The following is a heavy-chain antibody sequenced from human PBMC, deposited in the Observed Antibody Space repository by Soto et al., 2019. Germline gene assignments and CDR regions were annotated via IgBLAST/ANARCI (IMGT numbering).Heavy chain of an antibody. CDR1: GGSFSGYY. CDR3: ARVVGPYYYYMDV. CDR2: INHSGST. J-gene: IGHJ6*03. D-gene: IGHD2-15*01. Sequence: SETLSLTCAVYGGSFSGYYWSWIRQPPGKGLEWIGEINHSGSTNYNPSLKSRVTISVDTSKNQFSLKLSSVTAADTAVYYCARVVGPYYYYMDVWGKGTTVTVSS. V-gene: IGHV4-34*01.